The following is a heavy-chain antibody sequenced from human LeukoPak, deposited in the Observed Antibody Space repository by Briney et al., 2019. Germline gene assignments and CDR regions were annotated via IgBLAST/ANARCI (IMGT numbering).Heavy chain of an antibody. CDR3: AKSLIAATLFGFDY. V-gene: IGHV3-9*01. Sequence: PGGSLRLSCAASGFTFDDYAMHWVRQAPGKGLEWVSGISWNSGSIGYADSVKGRFTISRDNAKSSLYLQMNSLRAEDTALYYCAKSLIAATLFGFDYWGQGTLVTVSS. CDR1: GFTFDDYA. D-gene: IGHD2-15*01. CDR2: ISWNSGSI. J-gene: IGHJ4*02.